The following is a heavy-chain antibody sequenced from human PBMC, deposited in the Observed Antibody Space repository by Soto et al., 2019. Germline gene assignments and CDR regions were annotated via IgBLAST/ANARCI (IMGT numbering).Heavy chain of an antibody. CDR2: TYYRSKWYN. CDR3: AKDSNKYSSSLRGRYFDY. CDR1: GDSVSGNSAA. Sequence: SQTLSLTCAISGDSVSGNSAAWNWIRQSPSRGLEWLGRTYYRSKWYNDYAVSVKSRITVTPDTSKNQFSLHLNSVTPEDTAVYYCAKDSNKYSSSLRGRYFDYWGQGIGVTVSS. D-gene: IGHD4-4*01. J-gene: IGHJ4*02. V-gene: IGHV6-1*01.